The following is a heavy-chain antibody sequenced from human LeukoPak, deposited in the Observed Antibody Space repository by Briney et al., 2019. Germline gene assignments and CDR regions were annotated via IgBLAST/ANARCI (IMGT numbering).Heavy chain of an antibody. V-gene: IGHV3-23*01. CDR2: ISGSGSST. J-gene: IGHJ4*02. D-gene: IGHD6-13*01. Sequence: GGSLRLSCAASGFTFSSYVMSWVRQAPGKGLEWVSAISGSGSSTYYADSVQGRFTVSRDNSKNTLYLQMNSLRAEDTAVYYCAKNCSSSWSPLDFDYWGRGTLVTVSS. CDR1: GFTFSSYV. CDR3: AKNCSSSWSPLDFDY.